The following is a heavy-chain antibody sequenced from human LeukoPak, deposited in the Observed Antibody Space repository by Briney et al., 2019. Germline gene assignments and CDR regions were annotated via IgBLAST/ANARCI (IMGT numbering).Heavy chain of an antibody. CDR3: ARSAGKCNNGVWFTDYYMDI. CDR2: INPNNGGT. CDR1: EYTLTAYY. J-gene: IGHJ6*03. D-gene: IGHD2-8*01. Sequence: ASVKVSCTASEYTLTAYYIHLVRQAPGPGLEWMALINPNNGGTNFGQKFQGRVTMTRDTSSNTVYMELRSLSSADTAVYYCARSAGKCNNGVWFTDYYMDIWGNGTTVTVSS. V-gene: IGHV1-2*02.